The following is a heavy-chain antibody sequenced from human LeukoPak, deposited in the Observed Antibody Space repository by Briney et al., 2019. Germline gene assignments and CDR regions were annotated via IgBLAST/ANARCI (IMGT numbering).Heavy chain of an antibody. CDR3: TTESFHY. CDR1: GFTFGRFA. V-gene: IGHV3-23*01. Sequence: GGSLRLSCAVSGFTFGRFAMNWVRQAPGKGLEWVSIISNSGAITSDADSVKGRFTISRDNSKNTVYLQMNSLRAEDTALYCCTTESFHYWGQGSLVAVSS. CDR2: ISNSGAIT. J-gene: IGHJ4*02. D-gene: IGHD3-10*01.